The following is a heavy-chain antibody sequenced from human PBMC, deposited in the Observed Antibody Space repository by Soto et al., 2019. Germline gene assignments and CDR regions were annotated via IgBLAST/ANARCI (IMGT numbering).Heavy chain of an antibody. J-gene: IGHJ6*02. D-gene: IGHD3-10*01. V-gene: IGHV1-58*01. CDR2: IVVGSGNT. Sequence: ASVKVSCKASGFTFTSSAVQWVRQARGQRLEWIGWIVVGSGNTNYAQKFQERVTITRDMSTSTAYMELSSLRSEDTAVYYCAAPTWFGELVDYYGMDVWGQGTTVTVSS. CDR3: AAPTWFGELVDYYGMDV. CDR1: GFTFTSSA.